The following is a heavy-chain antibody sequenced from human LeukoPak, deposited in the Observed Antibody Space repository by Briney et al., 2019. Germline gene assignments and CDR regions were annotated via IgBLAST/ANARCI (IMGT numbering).Heavy chain of an antibody. CDR1: GGSITNYY. CDR3: ARRRPMYYDILTGYYDY. Sequence: SETLSLTCAVSGGSITNYYWHWIRQPPGKGLEWIGCIYYNGNTNYNPSLKSRVTISVDTSKNQFSLKLSSVTAADTAVYYCARRRPMYYDILTGYYDYWGQGTLVTVSS. J-gene: IGHJ4*02. D-gene: IGHD3-9*01. CDR2: IYYNGNT. V-gene: IGHV4-59*08.